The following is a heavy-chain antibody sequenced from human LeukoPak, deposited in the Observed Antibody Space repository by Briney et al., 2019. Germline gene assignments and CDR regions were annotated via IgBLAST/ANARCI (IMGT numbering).Heavy chain of an antibody. Sequence: PGGSLRLSCAASGFTFSSYAMSWVRQAPGKGLEWVASIKHDGSEKYYVDSVRGRFTISRDNTMNSLYLQMSSLRAEDTAVYCATDRGWRTSGYYLYYFEYWGQGTLVTYSS. CDR1: GFTFSSYA. D-gene: IGHD3-3*01. V-gene: IGHV3-7*01. CDR3: ATDRGWRTSGYYLYYFEY. J-gene: IGHJ4*02. CDR2: IKHDGSEK.